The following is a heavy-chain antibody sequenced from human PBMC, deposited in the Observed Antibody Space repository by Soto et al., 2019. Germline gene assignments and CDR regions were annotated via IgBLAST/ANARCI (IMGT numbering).Heavy chain of an antibody. V-gene: IGHV4-31*03. CDR2: IYYSGST. CDR1: GGSISSGGYY. J-gene: IGHJ2*01. D-gene: IGHD5-18*01. Sequence: QVQLQESGPGLVKPSQTLSLTCTVSGGSISSGGYYWSWIRQHPGKGLEWIGYIYYSGSTYYNPSPQSRVTISVDTSKNQVSLKLSSVTAADTAVYYCARGGGYSYAGYFDLWGRGTLVTVSS. CDR3: ARGGGYSYAGYFDL.